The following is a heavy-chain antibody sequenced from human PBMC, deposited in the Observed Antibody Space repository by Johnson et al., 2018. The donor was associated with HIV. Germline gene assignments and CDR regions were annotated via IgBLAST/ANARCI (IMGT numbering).Heavy chain of an antibody. Sequence: QLVESGGGLVQPGGSLRLSCAASGFTFDDYAMHWVRQAPGKGLEWVSGISWNSGSIGYADSVKGRFTISRDNAKNSLYLQMNSLRAEDTALYYCAEDLDIVAEGHSAFDIWGQGTMVTVSS. CDR3: AEDLDIVAEGHSAFDI. CDR1: GFTFDDYA. CDR2: ISWNSGSI. V-gene: IGHV3-9*01. J-gene: IGHJ3*02. D-gene: IGHD5-12*01.